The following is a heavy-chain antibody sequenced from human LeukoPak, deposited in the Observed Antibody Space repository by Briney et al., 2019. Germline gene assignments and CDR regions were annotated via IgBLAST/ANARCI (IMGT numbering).Heavy chain of an antibody. CDR3: AEGHHGSGSHCCHMDV. V-gene: IGHV4-34*01. D-gene: IGHD3-10*01. J-gene: IGHJ6*03. CDR1: VGSFSGYY. CDR2: INHSGST. Sequence: SETLSLTCAVYVGSFSGYYWSWIRQPPGKGLEWIGEINHSGSTNYNSSLKSRVTISVDTSKNQFSLKLSSVTAEDPAVYYCAEGHHGSGSHCCHMDVWGKGTTITVS.